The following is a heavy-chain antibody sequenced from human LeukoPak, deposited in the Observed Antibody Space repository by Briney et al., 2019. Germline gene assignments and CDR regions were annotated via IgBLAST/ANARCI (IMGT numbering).Heavy chain of an antibody. J-gene: IGHJ4*02. CDR2: IYYSGST. CDR1: GGSISSSSYY. Sequence: PSETLSLTCAVSGGSISSSSYYWGWIRQPPGTGLEWIGSIYYSGSTYYNPSLKSRVTISVDTSKNQFSLKLSSVTAADTAVYYCARVSPLYSGSFGYWGQGTLVTVSS. CDR3: ARVSPLYSGSFGY. D-gene: IGHD1-26*01. V-gene: IGHV4-39*07.